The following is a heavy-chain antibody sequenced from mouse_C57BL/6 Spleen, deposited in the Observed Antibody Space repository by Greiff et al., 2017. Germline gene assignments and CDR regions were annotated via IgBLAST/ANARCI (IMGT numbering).Heavy chain of an antibody. CDR3: ARDTSLRYFDV. D-gene: IGHD6-2*01. V-gene: IGHV5-4*01. CDR1: GFTFSSYA. J-gene: IGHJ1*03. Sequence: DVMLVESGGGLVKPGGSLKLSCAASGFTFSSYAMSWVRQTPEKRLEWVATISDGGSYTYYPDNVKGRFTITRDNAKNNLYLQMSHLKSEDTAMYYCARDTSLRYFDVWGTGTTVTVSS. CDR2: ISDGGSYT.